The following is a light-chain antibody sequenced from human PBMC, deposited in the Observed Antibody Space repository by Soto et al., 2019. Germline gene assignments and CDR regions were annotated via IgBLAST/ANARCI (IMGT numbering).Light chain of an antibody. V-gene: IGLV2-14*01. CDR1: SSDVGGYNY. CDR2: EVS. J-gene: IGLJ1*01. Sequence: QSALTQPASVSGSPGQSITISCTGTSSDVGGYNYVSWYQQHPGKAPKLMIYEVSNRPSGVSNRFSGSKSGNTASLTISGLQAEDEAVDYCSSYTSSSTYVFGTGTKSPS. CDR3: SSYTSSSTYV.